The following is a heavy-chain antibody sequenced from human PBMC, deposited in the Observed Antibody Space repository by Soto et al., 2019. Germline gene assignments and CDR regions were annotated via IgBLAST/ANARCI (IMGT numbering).Heavy chain of an antibody. D-gene: IGHD6-19*01. CDR2: IYYSGST. V-gene: IGHV4-39*01. CDR3: ARQGIAVPGTINWFDP. CDR1: GGSISSSSYY. J-gene: IGHJ5*02. Sequence: SETLSLTCTVSGGSISSSSYYWGWIRQPPGKGLEWIGSIYYSGSTYYNPSLKSRVTISVDTSKNQFSLKLSSVTAADTAVYYCARQGIAVPGTINWFDPWGQGTLVTVSS.